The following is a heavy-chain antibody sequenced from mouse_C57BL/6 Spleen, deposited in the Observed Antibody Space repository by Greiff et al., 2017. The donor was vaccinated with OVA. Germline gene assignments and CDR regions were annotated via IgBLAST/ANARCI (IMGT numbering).Heavy chain of an antibody. CDR2: ISSGGSYT. D-gene: IGHD4-1*01. V-gene: IGHV5-6*01. J-gene: IGHJ4*01. CDR3: ARGTGTGYAMDY. CDR1: GFTFSSYG. Sequence: VQLKESGGDLVKPGGSLKLSCAASGFTFSSYGMSWVRQTPDKRLEWVATISSGGSYTYYPDSVKGRFTISRDNAKNTLYLQMSSLKSEDTAMYYCARGTGTGYAMDYWGQGTSVTVSS.